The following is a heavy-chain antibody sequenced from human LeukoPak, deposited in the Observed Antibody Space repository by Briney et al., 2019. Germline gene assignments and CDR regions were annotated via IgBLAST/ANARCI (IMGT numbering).Heavy chain of an antibody. V-gene: IGHV4-31*03. CDR3: ARTPTTTGEFDY. D-gene: IGHD4-11*01. J-gene: IGHJ4*02. CDR1: GGSISSGGYY. CDR2: IYYSGST. Sequence: SETLSLTCTVSGGSISSGGYYWSWIRQHPGKGLEWIGYIYYSGSTYYNPSLKSRVTISVDTSKNQFSLKLSSVTAADTAVYYCARTPTTTGEFDYWGQGTLVTVSS.